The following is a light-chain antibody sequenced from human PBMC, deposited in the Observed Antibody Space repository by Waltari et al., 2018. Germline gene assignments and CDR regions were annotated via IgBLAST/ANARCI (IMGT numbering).Light chain of an antibody. J-gene: IGKJ1*01. CDR2: GAS. CDR3: QQYDNWPLWT. Sequence: EIVMTQSPATLSVSPGERATLSCRASQGVSSNLAWYQQKPGQAARLLIYGASTRATGIPARFSGSGSWTEFTLTISSMQSEDFAVYYCQQYDNWPLWTFGQGTKVEI. CDR1: QGVSSN. V-gene: IGKV3-15*01.